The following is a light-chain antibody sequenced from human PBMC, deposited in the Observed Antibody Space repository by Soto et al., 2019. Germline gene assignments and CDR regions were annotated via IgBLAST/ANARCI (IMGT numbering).Light chain of an antibody. Sequence: DIQMTQSPSTLSASVGDRVTITCRASQSISSWLAWYQQKPGKAPKLLIYKASSLESGVPSRFSGSGSGTEFTLTISILQPDDFATYYCQQYNSYSLFTFGPGTKGDIK. CDR2: KAS. CDR3: QQYNSYSLFT. J-gene: IGKJ3*01. CDR1: QSISSW. V-gene: IGKV1-5*03.